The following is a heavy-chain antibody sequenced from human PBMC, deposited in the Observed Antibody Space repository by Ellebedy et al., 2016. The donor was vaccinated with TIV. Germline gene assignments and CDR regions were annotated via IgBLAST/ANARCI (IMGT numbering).Heavy chain of an antibody. CDR2: IYHSGST. CDR1: GGSISSGGYS. CDR3: AAQTIDYGDYVRGFDP. J-gene: IGHJ5*02. D-gene: IGHD4-17*01. Sequence: MPSETLSLTCAVSGGSISSGGYSWSWIRQPPGKGLEWIGYIYHSGSTYYNPSLKSRVTISVDRSKNQFSLKLSSVTAADTAVYYCAAQTIDYGDYVRGFDPWGQGTLVTVSS. V-gene: IGHV4-30-2*01.